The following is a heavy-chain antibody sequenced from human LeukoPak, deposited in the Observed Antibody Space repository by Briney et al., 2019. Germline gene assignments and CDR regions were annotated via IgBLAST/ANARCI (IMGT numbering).Heavy chain of an antibody. D-gene: IGHD3-3*01. CDR1: GFTFSSYA. CDR2: ISGSDGST. CDR3: AKEEWLLAVYFDY. V-gene: IGHV3-23*01. J-gene: IGHJ4*02. Sequence: GGSLRLSCAASGFTFSSYAMDWVRQAPGKGLQWVSTISGSDGSTYYADSVKGRFTISRDNSKNTLYLQMNSLRAEDTAVYYCAKEEWLLAVYFDYWGQGTLVTVSS.